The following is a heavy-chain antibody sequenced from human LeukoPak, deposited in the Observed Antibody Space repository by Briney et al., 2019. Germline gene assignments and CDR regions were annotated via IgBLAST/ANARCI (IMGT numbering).Heavy chain of an antibody. CDR3: ARRAGGYSHPYDY. V-gene: IGHV3-21*04. CDR1: GFSFSSYN. CDR2: ITTSSSYT. Sequence: GGSLRLSCEASGFSFSSYNMDWVRQTPGKGLEWISSITTSSSYTFYADSVKGRFTISRDNSKNTLYLQMNSLRAEDTAVYYCARRAGGYSHPYDYWGQGILVTVSS. J-gene: IGHJ4*02. D-gene: IGHD4-23*01.